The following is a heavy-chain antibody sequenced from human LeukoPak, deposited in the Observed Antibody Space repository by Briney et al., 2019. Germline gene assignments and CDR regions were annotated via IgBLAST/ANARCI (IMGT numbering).Heavy chain of an antibody. D-gene: IGHD6-13*01. J-gene: IGHJ6*03. Sequence: SETLSLTCAVYGGSFSGYYWSWIRQPPGKGLEWIGEINHSGSTNYNPSLKSRVTISVDTSKNQFSLKLSSVTAADTAVYYCARVRYSSSWWDYYYYMDVWGKGTTVTISS. CDR2: INHSGST. CDR1: GGSFSGYY. CDR3: ARVRYSSSWWDYYYYMDV. V-gene: IGHV4-34*01.